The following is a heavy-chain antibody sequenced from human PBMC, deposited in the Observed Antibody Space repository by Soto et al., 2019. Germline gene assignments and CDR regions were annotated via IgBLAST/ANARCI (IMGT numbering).Heavy chain of an antibody. Sequence: GGSLRLSCAASGFTFSSYAMHWVRQAPGKGLEWVAVISYDGSNKYYADSVKGRFTISRDNSKNTLYLQMNSLRAEDTAVYYCARGDSPGITMVRGVIIGGFDYWGQGTLVTVSS. CDR3: ARGDSPGITMVRGVIIGGFDY. CDR1: GFTFSSYA. V-gene: IGHV3-30-3*01. CDR2: ISYDGSNK. D-gene: IGHD3-10*01. J-gene: IGHJ4*02.